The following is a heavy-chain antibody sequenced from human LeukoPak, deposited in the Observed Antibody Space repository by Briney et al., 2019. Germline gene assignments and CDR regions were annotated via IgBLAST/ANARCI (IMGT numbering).Heavy chain of an antibody. CDR2: IYHSGSP. J-gene: IGHJ3*02. CDR3: GRIRGGANYAFDI. Sequence: PSETLSLTCSVSGYSISRVYYWGWIRQPPGKGLEWIGRIYHSGSPYSNPPLKSRVTISVDTSQNQFSLNLSSGTAADTAVLYCGRIRGGANYAFDIWGQGTMVTVSS. CDR1: GYSISRVYY. V-gene: IGHV4-38-2*02. D-gene: IGHD1-26*01.